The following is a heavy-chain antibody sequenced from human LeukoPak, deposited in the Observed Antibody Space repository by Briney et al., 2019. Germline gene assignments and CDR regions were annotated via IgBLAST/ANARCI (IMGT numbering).Heavy chain of an antibody. CDR2: IYYSGST. V-gene: IGHV4-30-4*01. J-gene: IGHJ5*02. Sequence: SQTLSLTCTVSGGSISSGDYYWSWIRQPPGKGLEWIGYIYYSGSTYYNPSLKSRVTISVDTSKNQFSLKLSSVTAADTAVYYCARGAVAARYNWFDPWGQGTLVTVSS. CDR3: ARGAVAARYNWFDP. CDR1: GGSISSGDYY. D-gene: IGHD6-19*01.